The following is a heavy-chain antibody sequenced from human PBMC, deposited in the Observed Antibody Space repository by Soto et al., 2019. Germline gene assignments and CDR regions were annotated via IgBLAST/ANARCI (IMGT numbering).Heavy chain of an antibody. V-gene: IGHV3-23*01. D-gene: IGHD1-26*01. CDR1: GFIFENFG. J-gene: IGHJ5*02. Sequence: EVVLLESGGGLEQPGGYLRLSCAASGFIFENFGMSWVRQAPGKGLEWISSISGSGFKKYYADSVKGRFTISRDNSKSTVYLELNNLSAEDTAVYHCAKNQGVELVPLATVDWFDPWGQGSVVTVSS. CDR3: AKNQGVELVPLATVDWFDP. CDR2: ISGSGFKK.